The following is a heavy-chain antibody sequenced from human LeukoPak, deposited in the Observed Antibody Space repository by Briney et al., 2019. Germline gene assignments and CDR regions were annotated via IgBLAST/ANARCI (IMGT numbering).Heavy chain of an antibody. Sequence: SETLSLTCTVSGGSISSGSYYWSWIRQPAEKGLEWIGRIYTSGSTNYNPSLKSRVTISVDKSKNQFSLKLSSVTAADTAVYYCASSFGQYYGGYFDYWGQGTLVTVSS. CDR3: ASSFGQYYGGYFDY. CDR2: IYTSGST. J-gene: IGHJ4*02. D-gene: IGHD4-23*01. CDR1: GGSISSGSYY. V-gene: IGHV4-61*02.